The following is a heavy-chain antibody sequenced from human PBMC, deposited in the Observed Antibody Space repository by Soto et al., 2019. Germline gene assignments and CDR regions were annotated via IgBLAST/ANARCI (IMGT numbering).Heavy chain of an antibody. J-gene: IGHJ4*02. CDR3: AKPYQTYYYDSSGLSPSGYFDY. V-gene: IGHV3-23*01. Sequence: GGSLRLSCAASGFTFSSYAMSWVRQAPGKGLEWVSAISGSGGSTYYADSVKGRFTISRDNSKNTLYLQMNRLRAEETAVYYCAKPYQTYYYDSSGLSPSGYFDYWGQGTLVTVSS. CDR1: GFTFSSYA. CDR2: ISGSGGST. D-gene: IGHD3-22*01.